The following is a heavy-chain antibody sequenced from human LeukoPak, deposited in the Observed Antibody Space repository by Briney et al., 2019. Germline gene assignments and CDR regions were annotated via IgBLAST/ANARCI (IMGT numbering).Heavy chain of an antibody. Sequence: GGSLRLSCAAPGFTFRNYWMHWIRQAPGKGLVWVSRIKGDGSHTIYADSVKGRFTISRDNTKNTLYLQMKSLRVEDTALYYCVRDWDHFDFDSWGQGTLVTVSS. V-gene: IGHV3-74*01. J-gene: IGHJ5*01. D-gene: IGHD1-26*01. CDR2: IKGDGSHT. CDR1: GFTFRNYW. CDR3: VRDWDHFDFDS.